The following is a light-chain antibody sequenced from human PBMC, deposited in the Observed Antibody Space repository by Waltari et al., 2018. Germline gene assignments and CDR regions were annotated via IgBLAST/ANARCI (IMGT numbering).Light chain of an antibody. CDR1: SSDVGGYNY. CDR2: DVS. V-gene: IGLV2-11*01. CDR3: CSYAGVAGV. Sequence: QSALTQPRSVSGSPGQSVTISCTGTSSDVGGYNYVSWYQQHPGKAPKLMIYDVSKRPSGVPDRFSGSKSGNTAYLTISGLQAEDEADYYCCSYAGVAGVFGGGTKLTVL. J-gene: IGLJ3*02.